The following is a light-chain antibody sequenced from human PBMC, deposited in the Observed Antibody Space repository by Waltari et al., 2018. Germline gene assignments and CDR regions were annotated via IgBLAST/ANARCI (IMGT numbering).Light chain of an antibody. V-gene: IGKV1-5*03. Sequence: DIQMTQPPSTLSASVRDRVTITCRASQSIRRWLAWYQQKPRKAPNLLIYKASNLETGVPSRFSGSESGTEFTLTISSLQPDDFATYYCQQYNSYPYTFGQGTKLEIK. CDR3: QQYNSYPYT. CDR1: QSIRRW. J-gene: IGKJ2*01. CDR2: KAS.